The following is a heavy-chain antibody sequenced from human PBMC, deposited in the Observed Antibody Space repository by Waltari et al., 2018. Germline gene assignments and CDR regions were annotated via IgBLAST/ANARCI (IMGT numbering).Heavy chain of an antibody. CDR1: GYAFTSYY. V-gene: IGHV1-2*02. CDR2: IHPKRGGT. D-gene: IGHD1-26*01. Sequence: QVQLVQSGAEVKKPGASVKVSCKTSGYAFTSYYMHWVRQAPGQGLEWRGGIHPKRGGTNYAQKYQGRITMTRDTSISTVYMELSRLISNDTAVYYCARSYQSGSYSDYWGQGTPVTVSS. CDR3: ARSYQSGSYSDY. J-gene: IGHJ4*02.